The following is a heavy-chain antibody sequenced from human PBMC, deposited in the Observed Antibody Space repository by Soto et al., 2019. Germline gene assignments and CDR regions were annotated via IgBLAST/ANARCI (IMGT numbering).Heavy chain of an antibody. V-gene: IGHV4-59*08. Sequence: ETLSLTCTVSGDSISSHYWNWIRQPPGRGLEWIAYIYYSGNTNYNPSLKSRVTISVDTSKNQFSLKLTSVTAADTALYYCARHKYSYGVYYFDYWGQGTLVTVSS. CDR3: ARHKYSYGVYYFDY. D-gene: IGHD5-18*01. J-gene: IGHJ4*02. CDR1: GDSISSHY. CDR2: IYYSGNT.